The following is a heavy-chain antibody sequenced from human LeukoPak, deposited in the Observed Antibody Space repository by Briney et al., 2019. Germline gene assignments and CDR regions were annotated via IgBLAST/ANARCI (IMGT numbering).Heavy chain of an antibody. J-gene: IGHJ6*02. D-gene: IGHD4-17*01. CDR1: GFTFSTYA. CDR3: TKKRLNRLGFYYGIDV. CDR2: ISRSGSSI. V-gene: IGHV3-23*01. Sequence: GGSLRLSCAASGFTFSTYAMTWVRQAPGKGLECVSVISRSGSSIHYADSVKGRFTISRDNSKNMLYLQMNSLRAEDTAIYYCTKKRLNRLGFYYGIDVWGQGTTVTVSS.